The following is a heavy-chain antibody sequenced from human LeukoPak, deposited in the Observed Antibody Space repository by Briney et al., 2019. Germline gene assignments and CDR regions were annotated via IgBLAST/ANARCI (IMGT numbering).Heavy chain of an antibody. J-gene: IGHJ4*02. CDR2: ISGSGGST. V-gene: IGHV3-23*01. D-gene: IGHD6-13*01. CDR1: GFTFSSYG. CDR3: ARADSQLVRPPFDY. Sequence: GGSLRLSCAASGFTFSSYGMSWVRQAPGKGLEWVSAISGSGGSTYYADSVKGRFTISRDNSKNSLYLQMNSLRAEDTAVYYCARADSQLVRPPFDYWGQGTLVTVSS.